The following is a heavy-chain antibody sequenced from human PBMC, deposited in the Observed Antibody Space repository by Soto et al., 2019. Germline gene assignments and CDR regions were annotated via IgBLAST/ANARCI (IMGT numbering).Heavy chain of an antibody. CDR3: ARGIQGTYVYYMDL. J-gene: IGHJ6*03. CDR2: INQDGGAR. CDR1: GFTFSYHW. Sequence: EVQLVESGGGLVQPGGSLRLSCEASGFTFSYHWMSWVRQAPGKGLEWVANINQDGGARIYVDSVKGRFTISRDNAKNSLYLQMSSLSVEDTAGYYWARGIQGTYVYYMDLCCRGTTAT. V-gene: IGHV3-7*01. D-gene: IGHD5-18*01.